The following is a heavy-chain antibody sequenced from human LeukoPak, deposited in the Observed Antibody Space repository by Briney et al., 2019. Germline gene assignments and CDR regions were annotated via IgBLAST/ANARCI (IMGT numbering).Heavy chain of an antibody. CDR2: INPNSGGT. CDR1: GYTFTGYS. Sequence: ASVKVSCKASGYTFTGYSMHWVRQAPGQGLEWMGWINPNSGGTNYAQKFQGRVTMTRDTSISTAYMELSRLRSDDTAVYYCVRLSYCSSTSCFDYWGQGTLVTVSS. CDR3: VRLSYCSSTSCFDY. V-gene: IGHV1-2*02. D-gene: IGHD2-2*01. J-gene: IGHJ4*02.